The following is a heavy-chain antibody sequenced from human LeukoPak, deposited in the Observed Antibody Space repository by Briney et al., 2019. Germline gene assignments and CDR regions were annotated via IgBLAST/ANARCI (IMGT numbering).Heavy chain of an antibody. V-gene: IGHV4-4*07. CDR2: IYTSASA. CDR3: ARRDAIVVVVLSPFDV. CDR1: GVSISSYC. J-gene: IGHJ3*01. Sequence: SETLSLTCTVSGVSISSYCWSWIRQPAGRGLEWIGRIYTSASAIYNPSLKSRVTMSVDTSRNHFSLKLYSVTAADTAVYFCARRDAIVVVVLSPFDVWGQGTMVTVSS. D-gene: IGHD2-15*01.